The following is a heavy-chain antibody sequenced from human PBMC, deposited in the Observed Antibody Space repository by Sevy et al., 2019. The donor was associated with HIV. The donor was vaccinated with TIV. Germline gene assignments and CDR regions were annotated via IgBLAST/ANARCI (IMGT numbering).Heavy chain of an antibody. CDR1: GFNFDTFW. Sequence: GGSLRLSCAASGFNFDTFWMGWVRQAPGRGLEWVASIDPRGKERDHLDSLKGRFTISRDNAKNSLYLEMHSLTAEDTALYYCVRVLWDVLVVPAATPSPWLDSWGQGTLVTVSS. D-gene: IGHD3-16*02. J-gene: IGHJ5*01. V-gene: IGHV3-7*01. CDR2: IDPRGKER. CDR3: VRVLWDVLVVPAATPSPWLDS.